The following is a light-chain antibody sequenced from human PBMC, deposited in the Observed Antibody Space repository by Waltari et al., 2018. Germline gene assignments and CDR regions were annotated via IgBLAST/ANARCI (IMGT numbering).Light chain of an antibody. Sequence: SFELTQPPSVSVSPGQTASITCPGNTLPKQYSYWYQQKPGQAPVLIMYKDSERPSGMPERFAGSSSGKTVTLTISGVQAEDEADYYCQSADSSGTPVIFGGGTKLTVL. CDR1: TLPKQY. V-gene: IGLV3-25*03. CDR2: KDS. CDR3: QSADSSGTPVI. J-gene: IGLJ2*01.